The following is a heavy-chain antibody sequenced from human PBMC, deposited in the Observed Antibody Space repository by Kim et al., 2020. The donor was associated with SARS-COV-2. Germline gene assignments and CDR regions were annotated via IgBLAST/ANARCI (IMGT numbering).Heavy chain of an antibody. J-gene: IGHJ3*02. CDR2: ITKSSTTI. Sequence: GGSLRLSCATSGFTFSAYDMNWVRQAPGKGLEWLSFITKSSTTIYYADSVEGRFTISRDNAKNSLFLQMNSLRDEDTALYYCVRERMGGALDMCGQGTMVTVSS. D-gene: IGHD3-16*01. CDR3: VRERMGGALDM. V-gene: IGHV3-48*02. CDR1: GFTFSAYD.